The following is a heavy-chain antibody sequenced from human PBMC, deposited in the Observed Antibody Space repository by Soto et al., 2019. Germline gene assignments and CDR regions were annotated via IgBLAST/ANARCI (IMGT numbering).Heavy chain of an antibody. CDR1: GGSISSYF. D-gene: IGHD1-26*01. V-gene: IGHV4-59*01. Sequence: SETLSLTCTIYGGSISSYFWSWIRQPPGRGLEWIGYIHYSGTTVYSPSLKSRVTMSIDTSENQFTLNLTSVTAADTAVYYCARDTGSYYLDSWGQGSLVTVSS. J-gene: IGHJ4*01. CDR3: ARDTGSYYLDS. CDR2: IHYSGTT.